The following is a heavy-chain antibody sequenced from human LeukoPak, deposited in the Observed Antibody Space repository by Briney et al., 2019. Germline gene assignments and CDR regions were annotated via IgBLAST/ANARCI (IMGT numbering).Heavy chain of an antibody. CDR2: ISGSDGST. Sequence: PGGSLRLSCAASGFTFSNYALSWVRQAPGKGLEWVSAISGSDGSTYYADSVKGRFTISRDNSKNTLYLRMNSLRAEDTAVYYCAKAHYGDYYYYVMDVWGRGTTVTVSS. J-gene: IGHJ6*02. CDR3: AKAHYGDYYYYVMDV. V-gene: IGHV3-23*01. D-gene: IGHD4-17*01. CDR1: GFTFSNYA.